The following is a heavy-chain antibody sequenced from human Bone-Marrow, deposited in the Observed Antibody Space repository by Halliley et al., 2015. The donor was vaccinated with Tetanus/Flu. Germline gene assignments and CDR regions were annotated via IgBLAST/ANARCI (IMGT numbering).Heavy chain of an antibody. CDR2: IFNGGRP. V-gene: IGHV4-59*08. Sequence: LGWIGHIFNGGRPNTKPSRKGRVSISVDTSKNQFSLKLSSVAAADTAVYYCARQMNNWDHFDYWGQGSLVTVSS. D-gene: IGHD1-26*01. J-gene: IGHJ4*02. CDR3: ARQMNNWDHFDY.